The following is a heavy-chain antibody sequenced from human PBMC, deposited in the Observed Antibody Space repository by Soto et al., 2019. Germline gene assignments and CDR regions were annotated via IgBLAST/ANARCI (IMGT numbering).Heavy chain of an antibody. CDR2: IYYSGST. CDR3: ARHRITMVRGVRDNWFDP. V-gene: IGHV4-39*01. Sequence: QLQLQESGPGLVKPSETLSLTCTVSGGSISCSSYYWGWIRQPPGKGLEWIGSIYYSGSTYYNPSLKSRVTISLDTSKNQFSRKLSSVTAADTAVYYCARHRITMVRGVRDNWFDPWGQGTLVTGSS. CDR1: GGSISCSSYY. D-gene: IGHD3-10*01. J-gene: IGHJ5*02.